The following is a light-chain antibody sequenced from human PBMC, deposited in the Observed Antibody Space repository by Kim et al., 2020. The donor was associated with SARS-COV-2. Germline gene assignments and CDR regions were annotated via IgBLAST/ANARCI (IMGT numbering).Light chain of an antibody. CDR3: QQYYSSPRT. Sequence: DIVMTQSPDSLAVSLGERATINCKSSQTVLHSSNNKNELAWYQQKPGQSPKVLIYWASTRESGVPDRFSGSGSGTDFTLTISSLQAEDVAVYYCQQYYSSPRTFGQGTKVDI. V-gene: IGKV4-1*01. CDR1: QTVLHSSNNKNE. CDR2: WAS. J-gene: IGKJ1*01.